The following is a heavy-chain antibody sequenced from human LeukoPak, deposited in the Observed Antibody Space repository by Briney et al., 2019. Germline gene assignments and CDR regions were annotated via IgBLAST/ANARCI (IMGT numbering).Heavy chain of an antibody. CDR1: YSXXSGYY. Sequence: YSXXSGYYWGWIRPPPGKGLEWTGSIYHSGSTSYNPSLRRRVTISVDTSKNKFSLKMSSVSAADTAVYSXXXXXXXXWXXXXYCGQGXLXTVSS. CDR2: IYHSGST. J-gene: IGHJ4*02. CDR3: XXXXXXXWXXXXY. V-gene: IGHV4-38-2*01.